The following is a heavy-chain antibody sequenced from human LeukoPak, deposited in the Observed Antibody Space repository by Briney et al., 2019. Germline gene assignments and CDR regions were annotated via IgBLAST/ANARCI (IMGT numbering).Heavy chain of an antibody. Sequence: SETLSLTCTVSGGSISSYYWSWIRQPPGKGLEWIGYIYYSGSTNYNPSLKSRVTMSVDTSKNQFSLKLNSVTAADTAVYYCARGGTYRGGADYWGQGTLVTVSS. CDR3: ARGGTYRGGADY. CDR1: GGSISSYY. CDR2: IYYSGST. J-gene: IGHJ4*02. V-gene: IGHV4-59*01. D-gene: IGHD4-11*01.